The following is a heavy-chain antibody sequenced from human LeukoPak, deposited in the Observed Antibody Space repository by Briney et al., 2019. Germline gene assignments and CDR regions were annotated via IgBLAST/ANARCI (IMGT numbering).Heavy chain of an antibody. CDR2: SRNKPSGYTT. Sequence: QPGGPLRLSCVGFGFTFSDHYMDWVRQAPGKGLEWVGRSRNKPSGYTTEYATSLKGRFTISRDDSGGSMYLQLSSLRTEDTAVYYCARNPNYSGTYYDAFDIWGQGTMVTVSS. CDR1: GFTFSDHY. V-gene: IGHV3-72*01. J-gene: IGHJ3*02. D-gene: IGHD1-26*01. CDR3: ARNPNYSGTYYDAFDI.